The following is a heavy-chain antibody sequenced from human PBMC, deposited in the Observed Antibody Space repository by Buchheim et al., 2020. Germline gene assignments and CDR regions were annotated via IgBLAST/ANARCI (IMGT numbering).Heavy chain of an antibody. CDR2: IKQDGSEK. J-gene: IGHJ1*01. Sequence: EVQLVESGGGLVQPGGSLRLSCAASGFTFSSYWMSWVRQAPGKGLEWVANIKQDGSEKYYVDSVKGRFTISRDNAKNLLCLQMNSLRAEDTAVYYCARDRCSSTTTRGCVHFQHWGQGTL. V-gene: IGHV3-7*01. D-gene: IGHD6-13*01. CDR1: GFTFSSYW. CDR3: ARDRCSSTTTRGCVHFQH.